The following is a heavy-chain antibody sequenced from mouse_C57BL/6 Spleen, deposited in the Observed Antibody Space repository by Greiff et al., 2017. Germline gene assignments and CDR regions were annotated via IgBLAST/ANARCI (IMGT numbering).Heavy chain of an antibody. Sequence: EVQLQQSGAELVRPGASVKLSCTASGFNIKDYYMHWVKQRPEQGLEWIGRIDPEDGDTEYAPKFQGKATMTEDTSSNTAYLQLSSLTSEDTAVYYWTTEGRGYFDYWGQGTTLTVSS. CDR2: IDPEDGDT. J-gene: IGHJ2*01. D-gene: IGHD3-3*01. CDR1: GFNIKDYY. CDR3: TTEGRGYFDY. V-gene: IGHV14-1*01.